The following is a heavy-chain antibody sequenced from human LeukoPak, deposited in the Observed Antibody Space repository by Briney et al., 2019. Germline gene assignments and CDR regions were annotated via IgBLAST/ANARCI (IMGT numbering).Heavy chain of an antibody. V-gene: IGHV5-51*01. CDR1: GYSFTSYW. Sequence: GESLKISCKGSGYSFTSYWIGWVRQMPGKGLDWMGIIYPGDSDTRYSPSFQGQVTISADKSISTAYLQWSSLTASDTAMYYCARQISSDYDILTGYVPTDYWGQGTLVSVSS. CDR2: IYPGDSDT. D-gene: IGHD3-9*01. J-gene: IGHJ4*02. CDR3: ARQISSDYDILTGYVPTDY.